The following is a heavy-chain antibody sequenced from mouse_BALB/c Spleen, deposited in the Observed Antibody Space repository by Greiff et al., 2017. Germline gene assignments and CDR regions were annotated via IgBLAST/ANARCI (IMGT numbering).Heavy chain of an antibody. D-gene: IGHD2-10*02. CDR2: INPYNDGT. Sequence: VHVKQSGPELVKPGASVKMSCKASGYTFTSYVMHWVKQKPGQGLEWIGYINPYNDGTKYNEKFKGKATLTSDKSSSTAYMELSSLTSEDSAVYYCARYGNSYAMDYWGQGTSVTVSS. CDR3: ARYGNSYAMDY. V-gene: IGHV1-14*01. CDR1: GYTFTSYV. J-gene: IGHJ4*01.